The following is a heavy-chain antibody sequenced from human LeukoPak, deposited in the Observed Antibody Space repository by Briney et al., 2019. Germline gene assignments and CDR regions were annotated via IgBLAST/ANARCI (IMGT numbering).Heavy chain of an antibody. CDR2: FDPEDGEA. CDR3: ATWRCSGGSCYSLPYYYGMDV. V-gene: IGHV1-24*01. CDR1: GYTLTELF. Sequence: ASLKVSCKVSGYTLTELFMYWVRPAPGEGVWRRGGFDPEDGEAIYAQKFQGRVTMTEDTSTDTAYMELSSLRSEDTAVYYCATWRCSGGSCYSLPYYYGMDVWGQGTTVTVSS. D-gene: IGHD2-15*01. J-gene: IGHJ6*02.